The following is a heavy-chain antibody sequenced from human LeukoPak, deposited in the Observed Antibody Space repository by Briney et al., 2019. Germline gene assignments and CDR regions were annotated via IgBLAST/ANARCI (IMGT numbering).Heavy chain of an antibody. Sequence: ASLKLSRKASGYTVTGYYMHWVRQAPGPGLGWMGWINPNSGGRNYAEKFQGRVTMTRDTSISTAYMELSRLRSDDTAVYYCARDRYCSSTSCGNWFDPWGQGTLVTVSS. CDR2: INPNSGGR. V-gene: IGHV1-2*02. J-gene: IGHJ5*02. CDR1: GYTVTGYY. CDR3: ARDRYCSSTSCGNWFDP. D-gene: IGHD2-2*01.